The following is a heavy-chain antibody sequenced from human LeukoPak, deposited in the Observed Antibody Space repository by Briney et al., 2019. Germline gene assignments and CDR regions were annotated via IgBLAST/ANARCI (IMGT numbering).Heavy chain of an antibody. CDR1: GFTFSDYY. CDR2: ISSSGSTI. D-gene: IGHD1-26*01. J-gene: IGHJ4*02. V-gene: IGHV3-11*01. CDR3: ASLVGATTEETTINDY. Sequence: GGSLRLSCAASGFTFSDYYMSWIRQAPGKGLEWVSYISSSGSTIYYADSVKGRFTISRDNAKNSLHLQMNSLRAEDTAVYYCASLVGATTEETTINDYWGQGTLVTVSS.